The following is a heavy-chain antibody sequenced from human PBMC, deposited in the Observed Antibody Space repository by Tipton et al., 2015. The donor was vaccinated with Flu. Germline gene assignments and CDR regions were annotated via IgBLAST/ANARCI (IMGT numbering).Heavy chain of an antibody. J-gene: IGHJ5*02. V-gene: IGHV3-9*01. CDR2: ITWNSGSV. D-gene: IGHD2-21*02. CDR3: GKSGSGDSHSWIDL. CDR1: EFSFDDYA. Sequence: SLRLSCVASEFSFDDYAMHWVRRAPGKGLEWVSGITWNSGSVGYADSVKGRFTISRDNAKNSLYLQMNSLRPEDTAFYYCGKSGSGDSHSWIDLWGQGTLVTVSS.